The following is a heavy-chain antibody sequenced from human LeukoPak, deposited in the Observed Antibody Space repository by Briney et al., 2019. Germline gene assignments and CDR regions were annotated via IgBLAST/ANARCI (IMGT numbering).Heavy chain of an antibody. D-gene: IGHD3-3*01. V-gene: IGHV4-34*01. J-gene: IGHJ4*02. Sequence: PSETLSLTCAVYGGSFSGYYWSLIRQPPGKGLEWIGEINHSGSTNYNPSLKSRVTISVDTSKNQSSLKLSSVTAADTAVYYCARGALITIFGVVIMGAQGPYFDYWGQGTLVTVSS. CDR3: ARGALITIFGVVIMGAQGPYFDY. CDR2: INHSGST. CDR1: GGSFSGYY.